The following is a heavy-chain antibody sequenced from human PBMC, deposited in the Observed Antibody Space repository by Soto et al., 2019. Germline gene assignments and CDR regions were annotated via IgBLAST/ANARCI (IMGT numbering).Heavy chain of an antibody. CDR3: AKEHGADDSTDPGCAFDI. CDR2: ISWVGGST. CDR1: GFTFDDYT. J-gene: IGHJ3*02. D-gene: IGHD3-22*01. V-gene: IGHV3-43*01. Sequence: EVQLVESGGVVVQPGGSLRLSCAASGFTFDDYTMHWVRQAPGKGLEWVSLISWVGGSTYYADSVKGRFTISRDNSKNPLYLQMNSLRTEHTALYYCAKEHGADDSTDPGCAFDIWGHGTMVTVSS.